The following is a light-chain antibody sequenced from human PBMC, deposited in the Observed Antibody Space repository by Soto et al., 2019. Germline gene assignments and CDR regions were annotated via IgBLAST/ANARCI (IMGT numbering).Light chain of an antibody. J-gene: IGLJ1*01. Sequence: QSALTQPRSASGSPGQSVAIYCTGTSSDVGGYNYVSWYQQHPGKAPKLMIYEVNKRPSGVPDRFSGSKSGNTASLTVSGLQAEDEADYYCSSYAGSSNVFGTGTKLTV. V-gene: IGLV2-8*01. CDR1: SSDVGGYNY. CDR2: EVN. CDR3: SSYAGSSNV.